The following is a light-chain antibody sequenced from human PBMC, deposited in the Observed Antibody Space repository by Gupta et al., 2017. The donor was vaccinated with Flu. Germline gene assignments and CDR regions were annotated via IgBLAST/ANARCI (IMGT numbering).Light chain of an antibody. V-gene: IGKV1-5*03. CDR2: KAS. J-gene: IGKJ4*01. CDR3: QQYDSYSLT. CDR1: QSLSSW. Sequence: DIQMTQSPSTLSAYVGDRVTITCRASQSLSSWLAWYQQKPGKVPNLLIYKASNLESGVPSRFSGSGSGTEFTLTISSLQPDDFATYYCQQYDSYSLTFGGGTKVEI.